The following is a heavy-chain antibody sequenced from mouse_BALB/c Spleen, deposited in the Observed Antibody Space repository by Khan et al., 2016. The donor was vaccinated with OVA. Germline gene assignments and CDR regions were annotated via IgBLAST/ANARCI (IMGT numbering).Heavy chain of an antibody. CDR3: VRDGAYHRNDGWFAY. V-gene: IGHV1-4*01. D-gene: IGHD2-14*01. CDR1: GYTFTSYT. Sequence: VQLQESGAELPRPGASVKMSCKASGYTFTSYTIHWIKLRPGQGLEWIGYINPSNGYTNYNQKFRDKATLTADKSSTTAYMQLSSLTSDDSAVYNCVRDGAYHRNDGWFAYWGQGTLVTVSA. J-gene: IGHJ3*01. CDR2: INPSNGYT.